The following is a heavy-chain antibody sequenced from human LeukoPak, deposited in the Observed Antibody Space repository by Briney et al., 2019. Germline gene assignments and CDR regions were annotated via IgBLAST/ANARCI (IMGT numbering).Heavy chain of an antibody. Sequence: GGSLRLSCAASGFTFSSYGMHWVRQAPGKGLEWVAVISYDGSNKYYADSVKGRFTISRDNSKNTLYLQMNNLRAEDTAVYYCARGTMTTLHGTDYWGQGTLVTVSS. CDR1: GFTFSSYG. CDR3: ARGTMTTLHGTDY. CDR2: ISYDGSNK. V-gene: IGHV3-30*03. J-gene: IGHJ4*02. D-gene: IGHD4-17*01.